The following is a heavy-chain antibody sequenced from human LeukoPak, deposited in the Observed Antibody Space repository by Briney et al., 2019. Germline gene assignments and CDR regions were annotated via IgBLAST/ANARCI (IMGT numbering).Heavy chain of an antibody. CDR3: ARTTEGGYTYNYFNYYYMDV. CDR2: IYYSGST. D-gene: IGHD5-18*01. J-gene: IGHJ6*03. V-gene: IGHV4-61*01. Sequence: TSETLSLTCTVSGYSISSGFYWGWIRQLPGKGLEWIGYIYYSGSTNYNPSLKSRISISVDTSKNQFSLKLSSVTAADTAVYYCARTTEGGYTYNYFNYYYMDVWGKGTTVTISS. CDR1: GYSISSGFY.